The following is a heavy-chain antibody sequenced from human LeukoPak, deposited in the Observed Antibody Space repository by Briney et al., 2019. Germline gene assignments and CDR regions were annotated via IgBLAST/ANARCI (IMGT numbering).Heavy chain of an antibody. D-gene: IGHD3-22*01. V-gene: IGHV4-59*04. CDR1: GFTFSSYE. J-gene: IGHJ4*02. CDR3: ARGYYFDSSAPLADS. Sequence: LRLSCAASGFTFSSYEMNWVRQPPGKGLEWIGTTSDTWGTYYNPSLRSRLTISIDTSKNQFSLQLSSVTAADTAVYYCARGYYFDSSAPLADSWDQGTLVTVSS. CDR2: TSDTWGT.